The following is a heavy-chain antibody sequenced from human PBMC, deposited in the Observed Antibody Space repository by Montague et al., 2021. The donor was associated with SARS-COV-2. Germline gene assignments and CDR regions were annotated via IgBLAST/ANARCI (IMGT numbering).Heavy chain of an antibody. J-gene: IGHJ5*02. CDR1: GGSINNYY. CDR2: IYYSATT. CDR3: ASLRRDTYYVAFDP. D-gene: IGHD3-22*01. Sequence: SETLSLTCTVSGGSINNYYWTWIRQPPGRGLEWIGYIYYSATTNYNPSLKSRVTMSIDTSKNQFSLSLSSVTAADSAVYYCASLRRDTYYVAFDPWGQGTLVSVSS. V-gene: IGHV4-59*12.